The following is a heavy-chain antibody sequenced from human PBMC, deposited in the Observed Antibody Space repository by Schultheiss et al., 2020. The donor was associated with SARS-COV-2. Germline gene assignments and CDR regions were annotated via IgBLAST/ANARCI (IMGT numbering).Heavy chain of an antibody. J-gene: IGHJ6*04. CDR2: IYYSGST. Sequence: GSLRLSCAVSGGSISSGNWWSWVRQPPGKGLEWIGSIYYSGSTYYNPSLKSRVTISVDTSKNQFSLKLSSLTAADTAVYYCASLRGWGKGTTVTVSS. V-gene: IGHV4-4*02. CDR3: ASLRG. CDR1: GGSISSGNW.